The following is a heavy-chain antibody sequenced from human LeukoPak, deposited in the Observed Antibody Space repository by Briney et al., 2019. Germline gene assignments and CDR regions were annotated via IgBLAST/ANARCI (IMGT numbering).Heavy chain of an antibody. J-gene: IGHJ4*02. D-gene: IGHD2-2*03. CDR2: ISSSSSSGSYK. CDR1: GFTFSTYN. Sequence: PGGSLRLSCVGSGFTFSTYNMHWVRQAPGKGLEWVSTISSSSSSGSYKYYADSVKGRFTISRDNSKNTLYLQMNSLRAEDTAVYYCARAQGGYCSSTSCPQSDYWGQGTLVTVSS. CDR3: ARAQGGYCSSTSCPQSDY. V-gene: IGHV3-21*01.